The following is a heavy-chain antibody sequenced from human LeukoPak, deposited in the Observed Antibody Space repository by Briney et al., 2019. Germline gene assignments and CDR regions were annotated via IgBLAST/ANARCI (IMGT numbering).Heavy chain of an antibody. J-gene: IGHJ5*02. Sequence: SETLSLTCTVSGGSVSSGSYYWRWIRQPPGKGLEWNGYIYYSGSTNYNPSLKSRVTISVDTSKNQFSLKLSSVTAADTAVYYCARGRHDYGDYVSWFDPWGQGTLVTVSS. CDR3: ARGRHDYGDYVSWFDP. D-gene: IGHD4-17*01. V-gene: IGHV4-61*01. CDR1: GGSVSSGSYY. CDR2: IYYSGST.